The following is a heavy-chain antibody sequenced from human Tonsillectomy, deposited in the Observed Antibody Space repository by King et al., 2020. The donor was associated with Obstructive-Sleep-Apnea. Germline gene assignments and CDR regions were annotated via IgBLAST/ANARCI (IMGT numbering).Heavy chain of an antibody. Sequence: VQLVESGAEVKKPGASVKVSCKASGYSFTDYRMHWVRQAPGQGLEWMAWINPNSGGTNFAQKFQGRVTMTRDTSISTAYMELSRLRSDDTAVYYCARDVGYCSSTSCSAYGMDVWDQGTTVTVSS. V-gene: IGHV1-2*02. J-gene: IGHJ6*02. CDR2: INPNSGGT. CDR1: GYSFTDYR. D-gene: IGHD2-2*01. CDR3: ARDVGYCSSTSCSAYGMDV.